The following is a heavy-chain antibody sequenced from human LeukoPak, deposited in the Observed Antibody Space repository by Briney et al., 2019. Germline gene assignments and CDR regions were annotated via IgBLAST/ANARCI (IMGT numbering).Heavy chain of an antibody. D-gene: IGHD3-10*01. Sequence: ASVRDSCKASGYTLTAYFIHWVRQAPGQGLEWMGWINFNSGDTGQAQQFQGRVTMTRDTSSTTVYMELNRLTSDDTAVYYCARLGPNYTGSGSYFDYWGQGTLLTVSS. CDR2: INFNSGDT. V-gene: IGHV1-2*02. J-gene: IGHJ4*02. CDR3: ARLGPNYTGSGSYFDY. CDR1: GYTLTAYF.